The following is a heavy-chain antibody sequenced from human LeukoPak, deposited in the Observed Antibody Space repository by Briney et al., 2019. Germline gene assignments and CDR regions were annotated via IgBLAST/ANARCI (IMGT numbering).Heavy chain of an antibody. CDR3: ARGVPYASWSGPHYSDY. V-gene: IGHV3-7*01. Sequence: GGSLRLSCVASGVNFSTYAMKWVRQVPGKGLEWVANIKQDGSQKYYVDSVKGRFSISRDNAKNSLYLQMNSLRAEDTAVYYCARGVPYASWSGPHYSDYWGQGTLVTVSS. D-gene: IGHD3-3*01. J-gene: IGHJ4*02. CDR1: GVNFSTYA. CDR2: IKQDGSQK.